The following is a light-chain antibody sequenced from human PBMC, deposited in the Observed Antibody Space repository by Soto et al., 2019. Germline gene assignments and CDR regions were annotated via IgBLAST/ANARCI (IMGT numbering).Light chain of an antibody. CDR2: RAS. CDR3: QQSRT. V-gene: IGKV3-15*01. CDR1: QNVGGS. J-gene: IGKJ2*01. Sequence: VMTQSPATLSVSPGERATLSCRASQNVGGSVAWYQQKPGQAPRLLIYRASTRATGIPARFSGSGSGTDFTLTIRRLQAVDFAIYYCQQSRTFAQGTKLEIK.